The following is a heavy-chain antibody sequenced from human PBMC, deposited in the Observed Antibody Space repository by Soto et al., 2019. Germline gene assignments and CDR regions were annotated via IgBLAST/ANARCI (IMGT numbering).Heavy chain of an antibody. CDR2: INPNSGGT. CDR3: ARVLPGWYPNFDY. Sequence: ASVKVSCKASGYTFTGYYMHWVRQAPGQGLGWMGWINPNSGGTNYAQKFQGWVTMTRDTSISTAYMELSRLRSDDTAVYYCARVLPGWYPNFDYWGQGTLVTVSS. J-gene: IGHJ4*02. D-gene: IGHD6-19*01. CDR1: GYTFTGYY. V-gene: IGHV1-2*04.